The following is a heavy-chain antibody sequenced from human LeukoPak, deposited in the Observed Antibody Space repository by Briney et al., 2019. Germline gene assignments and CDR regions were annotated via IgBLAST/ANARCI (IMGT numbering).Heavy chain of an antibody. CDR3: ARGATLDY. CDR2: IYHSGST. Sequence: SETLSLTCTVSGYSISSGYYWGWIRQPPGKGLEWIGSIYHSGSTYYNPSLKSRVTISVDTSKNQFSLKLSSVTAADTAVNYCARGATLDYWGQGTLVTVSS. CDR1: GYSISSGYY. D-gene: IGHD1-26*01. V-gene: IGHV4-38-2*02. J-gene: IGHJ4*02.